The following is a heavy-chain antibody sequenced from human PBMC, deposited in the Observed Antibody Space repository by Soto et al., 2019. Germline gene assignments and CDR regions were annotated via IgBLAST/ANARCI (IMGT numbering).Heavy chain of an antibody. D-gene: IGHD6-13*01. J-gene: IGHJ6*02. V-gene: IGHV2-5*02. CDR1: GFSLSTSGVG. CDR2: IYWDDDK. Sequence: QITLKESGPTLVKPTQTLTLTCTFSGFSLSTSGVGVGWIRQPPGKALEWLALIYWDDDKRYSPSLKSRLTITKDTSKNQVVLTMTNMDPVDTATYYCAHSPGSWYPAPYYYGMDVWGQGTTVTVSS. CDR3: AHSPGSWYPAPYYYGMDV.